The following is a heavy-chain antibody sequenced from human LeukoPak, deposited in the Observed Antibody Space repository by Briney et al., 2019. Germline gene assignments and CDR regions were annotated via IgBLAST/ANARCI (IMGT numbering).Heavy chain of an antibody. CDR2: ISSSSSTI. D-gene: IGHD4-17*01. CDR1: GFTFSSYS. Sequence: GGSLRLSCAASGFTFSSYSMNWVRQAPGKRLEWVSYISSSSSTIYYADSVKGRFTISRDNAKNSLYLQMNSLRAEDTAVYYCARDRRDYGDYVGVWWFDPWGQGTLVTASS. J-gene: IGHJ5*02. V-gene: IGHV3-48*01. CDR3: ARDRRDYGDYVGVWWFDP.